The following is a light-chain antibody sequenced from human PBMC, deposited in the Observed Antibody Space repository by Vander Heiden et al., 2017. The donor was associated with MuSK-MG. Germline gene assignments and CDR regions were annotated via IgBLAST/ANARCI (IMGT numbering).Light chain of an antibody. J-gene: IGLJ2*01. CDR3: GSRYTSGNRLGL. CDR1: TLRSYF. Sequence: SSELTQDPAVSVALGQTVRITCQGDTLRSYFASWYQQKRGHAPTRLIDGRKTRPSGIPDLFSVSSSGNTASFTITGAPAADEAAYFCGSRYTSGNRLGLFGGGTKVTVL. V-gene: IGLV3-19*01. CDR2: GRK.